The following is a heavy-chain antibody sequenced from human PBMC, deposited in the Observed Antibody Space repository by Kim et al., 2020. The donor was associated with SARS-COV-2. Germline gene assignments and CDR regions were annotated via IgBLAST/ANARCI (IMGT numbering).Heavy chain of an antibody. V-gene: IGHV3-30*01. D-gene: IGHD3-10*01. Sequence: DSVYGPYTITRDNPKNTLYRQMNSLRPEDTAVYYCARGPFGSDTPRIDYWGQGTLVTVSS. CDR3: ARGPFGSDTPRIDY. J-gene: IGHJ4*02.